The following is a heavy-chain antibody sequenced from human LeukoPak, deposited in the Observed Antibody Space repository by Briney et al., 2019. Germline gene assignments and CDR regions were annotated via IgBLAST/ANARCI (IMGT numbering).Heavy chain of an antibody. CDR1: GFTVISNY. J-gene: IGHJ4*02. CDR3: ARHYYDSSGYYEFDY. Sequence: GGSLRLSCAASGFTVISNYMSWVRQAPGKGLEGVSVIYSGGSTYYADSVKGRFTISRDNSKNTLYLQMNSLRAEDTAVYYCARHYYDSSGYYEFDYWGQGTLVTVSS. CDR2: IYSGGST. V-gene: IGHV3-53*01. D-gene: IGHD3-22*01.